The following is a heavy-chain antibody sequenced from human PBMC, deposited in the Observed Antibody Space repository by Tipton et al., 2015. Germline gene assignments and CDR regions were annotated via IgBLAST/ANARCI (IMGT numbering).Heavy chain of an antibody. Sequence: TLSLTCTVSGGSISSGGYYWSWIRQHPGKGLEWIGEINHRRNTSYNPSLKSRVTMSLDTSKNQFSLKLSSVTAADTAVYYCARVDILLSQGGMDVWGQGTTVTVSS. CDR2: INHRRNT. J-gene: IGHJ6*02. CDR3: ARVDILLSQGGMDV. CDR1: GGSISSGGYY. D-gene: IGHD3-10*01. V-gene: IGHV4-31*03.